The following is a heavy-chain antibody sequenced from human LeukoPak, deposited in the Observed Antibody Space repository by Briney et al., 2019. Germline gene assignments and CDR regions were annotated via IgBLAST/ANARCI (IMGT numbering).Heavy chain of an antibody. Sequence: QSGGSLRLSCAASGFTFSSYAMSWVRQAPGMGLEWVSAISGSGGSTYYADSVKGRFTISRDNSKNTLYLQMNSLRAEDTAVYYCARGGSGHWNDEDYYYYYGMDVWGQGTTVTVSS. CDR2: ISGSGGST. CDR3: ARGGSGHWNDEDYYYYYGMDV. CDR1: GFTFSSYA. J-gene: IGHJ6*02. V-gene: IGHV3-23*01. D-gene: IGHD1-1*01.